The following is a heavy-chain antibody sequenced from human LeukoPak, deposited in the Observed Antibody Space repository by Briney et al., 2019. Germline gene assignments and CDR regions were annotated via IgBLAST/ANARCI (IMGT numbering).Heavy chain of an antibody. V-gene: IGHV3-21*01. Sequence: GGSLRLSCAASVFIFSSYSMNWARQAPGRGLECVSSISSNSNYIYYADSVKGRFTISRDNAKNSLYLQVNSLRAEDTAVYYCARDFDYWGQGTLVTVSS. CDR3: ARDFDY. J-gene: IGHJ4*02. CDR2: ISSNSNYI. CDR1: VFIFSSYS.